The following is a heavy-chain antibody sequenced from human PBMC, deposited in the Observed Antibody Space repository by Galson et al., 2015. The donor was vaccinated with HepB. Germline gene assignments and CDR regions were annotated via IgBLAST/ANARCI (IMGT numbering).Heavy chain of an antibody. V-gene: IGHV5-10-1*01. CDR3: ASLKGGSKLGYCSGGSCYSDDAFDI. Sequence: QSGAEVKKPGESLRISCKGFGFSLTSFWISWVRQMPGKGLEWMVRIDPSDSYSNYSPSFQGHVTISVDKSISTAYLQWSSLKASDTAMYYCASLKGGSKLGYCSGGSCYSDDAFDIWGQGTMVTVSS. CDR2: IDPSDSYS. CDR1: GFSLTSFW. J-gene: IGHJ3*02. D-gene: IGHD2-15*01.